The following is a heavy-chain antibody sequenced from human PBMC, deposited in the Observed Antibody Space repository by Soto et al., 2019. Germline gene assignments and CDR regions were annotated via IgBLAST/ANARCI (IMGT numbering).Heavy chain of an antibody. Sequence: ASVKVSCKASGYTFTSYGISWVRQAPGQGLEWMGWISAYNGNTNYAQKLQGRVTVTTDTSTSTAYMELRSLRSDDTAVYYCARVTMVRGVIMGPFDYWGQGTLVTVSS. CDR3: ARVTMVRGVIMGPFDY. CDR1: GYTFTSYG. CDR2: ISAYNGNT. J-gene: IGHJ4*02. V-gene: IGHV1-18*01. D-gene: IGHD3-10*01.